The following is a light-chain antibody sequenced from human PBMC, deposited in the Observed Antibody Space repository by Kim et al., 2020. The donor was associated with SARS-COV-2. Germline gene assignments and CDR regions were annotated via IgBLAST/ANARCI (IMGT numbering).Light chain of an antibody. Sequence: ASVGDRVTVTCRASQGIGSDLGWYQQKPGQAPKLLIYAASSLQSGVPSRFSGSGFDTDFTLTISSLQPEDFATYYCLQDNDYPWTFGQGTKVEVK. CDR2: AAS. V-gene: IGKV1-6*01. CDR1: QGIGSD. CDR3: LQDNDYPWT. J-gene: IGKJ1*01.